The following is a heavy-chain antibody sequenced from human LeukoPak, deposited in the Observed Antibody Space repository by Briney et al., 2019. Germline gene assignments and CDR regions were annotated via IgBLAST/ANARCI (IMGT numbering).Heavy chain of an antibody. V-gene: IGHV4-34*01. CDR1: GGSFSGYY. CDR3: ARDRYYGSGSYYNPRRGYFDY. J-gene: IGHJ4*02. CDR2: INHSGST. Sequence: SETLSLTCAVYGGSFSGYYWSWIRQPPGKGLEWIGEINHSGSTNYNPSLKTRVTISVDTSKNQFSLKLSSVTAADTAVYYCARDRYYGSGSYYNPRRGYFDYWGQGALVTVSS. D-gene: IGHD3-10*01.